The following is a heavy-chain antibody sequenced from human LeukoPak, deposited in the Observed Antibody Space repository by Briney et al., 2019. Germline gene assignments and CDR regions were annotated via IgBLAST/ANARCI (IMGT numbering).Heavy chain of an antibody. D-gene: IGHD3-3*01. J-gene: IGHJ4*02. CDR3: AKDFYDFWSGFDY. V-gene: IGHV3-23*01. CDR1: GFTFNSDA. CDR2: ISGSGGST. Sequence: GGSLRLSCTASGFTFNSDAMNWVRQAPGKGLEWVATISGSGGSTYYTDSVKGRFTISRDNFKNMVFLQMNSLKAEDTAIYYCAKDFYDFWSGFDYWGQGTLVTVSP.